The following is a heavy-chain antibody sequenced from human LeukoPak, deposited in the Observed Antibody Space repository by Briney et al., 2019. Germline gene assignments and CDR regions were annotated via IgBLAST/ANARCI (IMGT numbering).Heavy chain of an antibody. CDR3: ARGPPDYYDILTGYYSFDY. J-gene: IGHJ4*02. CDR1: GFTFSSYV. Sequence: GGSLRLSCAASGFTFSSYVMSWVRQAPGKGLEWVSAISGGGGRTYYADSVKGRFTISRDNSKNTLYLQMNSLRAEDTAVYYCARGPPDYYDILTGYYSFDYWGQGTLVTVSS. V-gene: IGHV3-23*01. D-gene: IGHD3-9*01. CDR2: ISGGGGRT.